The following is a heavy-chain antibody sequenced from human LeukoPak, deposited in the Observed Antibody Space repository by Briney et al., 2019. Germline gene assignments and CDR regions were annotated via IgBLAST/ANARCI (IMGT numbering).Heavy chain of an antibody. Sequence: GGSLRLSCVVSGNTLSNYGMSWVRQAPGKGLEWVSGISERGGSTNYADSVKGRFIISRDTSKNTVYLQMNSLRVEDTAVYFCAKRGIVIRAVIIIGFHKEAYYFDYWGQGILVTVSS. V-gene: IGHV3-23*01. CDR1: GNTLSNYG. D-gene: IGHD3-10*01. CDR3: AKRGIVIRAVIIIGFHKEAYYFDY. J-gene: IGHJ4*02. CDR2: ISERGGST.